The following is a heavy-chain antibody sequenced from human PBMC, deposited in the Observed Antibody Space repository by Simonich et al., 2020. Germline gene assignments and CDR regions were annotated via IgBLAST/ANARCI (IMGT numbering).Heavy chain of an antibody. CDR1: GGSISSSSYY. J-gene: IGHJ3*02. CDR2: IYYSGGT. Sequence: QLQLQESGPGLVKPSETLSLTCTVSGGSISSSSYYWGWIRQPPGKGLEGIGSIYYSGGTYYNPSLKSRVTISVDTSKNQFSLKLSSGTAADTAVYYCARHAGFAFDIWGQGTMVTVSS. D-gene: IGHD6-13*01. V-gene: IGHV4-39*01. CDR3: ARHAGFAFDI.